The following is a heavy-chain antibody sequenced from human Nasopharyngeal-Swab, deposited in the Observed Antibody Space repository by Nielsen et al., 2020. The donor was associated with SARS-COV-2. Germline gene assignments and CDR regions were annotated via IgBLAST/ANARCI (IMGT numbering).Heavy chain of an antibody. D-gene: IGHD6-19*01. CDR3: ARDKGYSSGWPDAFDI. J-gene: IGHJ3*02. V-gene: IGHV4-59*02. CDR2: VYYDGST. Sequence: GSLRLSCTVSGVSVNGDYWSWLRRTPGRGLEWIGFVYYDGSTKYNPSLKSRVTISVDTSKNQFSLKLSSVTAADTAVYYCARDKGYSSGWPDAFDIWGQGTMVTVSS. CDR1: GVSVNGDY.